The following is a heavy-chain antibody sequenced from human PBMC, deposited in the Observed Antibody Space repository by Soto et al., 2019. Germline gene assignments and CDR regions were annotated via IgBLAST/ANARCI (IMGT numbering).Heavy chain of an antibody. D-gene: IGHD3-3*01. CDR3: ARRLYDFWSGYKNWFDP. V-gene: IGHV4-34*01. CDR1: GGYFSGYD. Sequence: SETLCLTCAVYGGYFSGYDWSWIRQPPGKGLEWIGEINHSGSTNYNPSLKSRVTISVDTSKNQFSLKLSSVTAADTAVYYCARRLYDFWSGYKNWFDPWGQGTLVTVSS. CDR2: INHSGST. J-gene: IGHJ5*02.